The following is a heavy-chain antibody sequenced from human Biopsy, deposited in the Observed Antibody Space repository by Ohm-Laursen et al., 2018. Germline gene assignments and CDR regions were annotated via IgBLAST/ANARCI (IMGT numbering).Heavy chain of an antibody. CDR2: IHWNSGVI. CDR1: GFSVDDNY. V-gene: IGHV3-9*01. CDR3: ARAYGNGFYRDAFDL. J-gene: IGHJ3*01. D-gene: IGHD6-19*01. Sequence: SLRLSCTASGFSVDDNYMSWVRQAPGKGLEWVAGIHWNSGVIDYVDSVKGRFTISRDNAKNSLYLQLNSLRTEDTAFYYCARAYGNGFYRDAFDLWGQGTVVSVS.